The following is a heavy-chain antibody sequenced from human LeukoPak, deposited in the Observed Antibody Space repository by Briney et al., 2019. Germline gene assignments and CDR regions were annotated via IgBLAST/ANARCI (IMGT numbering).Heavy chain of an antibody. V-gene: IGHV3-43*01. CDR3: VKDLSYESSGSFFDP. D-gene: IGHD3-22*01. J-gene: IGHJ5*02. CDR1: GFTVEDYT. CDR2: ISCDGTT. Sequence: HAGGSLRLSCAASGFTVEDYTMHWVRQAPGKTLEWVSLISCDGTTYYRDCVKGGFTISRDNSKDSLYLQMDSLRSEDTAFYYCVKDLSYESSGSFFDPWGQGTLLTVS.